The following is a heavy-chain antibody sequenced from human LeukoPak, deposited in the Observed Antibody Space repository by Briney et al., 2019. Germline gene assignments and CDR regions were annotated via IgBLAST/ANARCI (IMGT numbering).Heavy chain of an antibody. CDR1: GFTVSSYH. CDR3: ARGSRVTTRLDAFDI. J-gene: IGHJ3*02. V-gene: IGHV3-53*01. D-gene: IGHD4-17*01. Sequence: GGSLRLSCAASGFTVSSYHMSWVRQAPGKGLEWVSTIYSGGSIYYADSVEGRFTISRDSPKNMLYLQIDSLRDEDTAAYYCARGSRVTTRLDAFDIWGQGTMVTVSS. CDR2: IYSGGSI.